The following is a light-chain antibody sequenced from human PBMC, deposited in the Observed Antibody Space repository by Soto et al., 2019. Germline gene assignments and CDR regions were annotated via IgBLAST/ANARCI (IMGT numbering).Light chain of an antibody. CDR3: QQANSFPFT. Sequence: DIQMTQSPPSVSASIGNRVTITCRASQHISTWLVWYQQKPGKAPQLLIYAASSLQSGVPSRFSGSGSGTDFTLPISSRQPGDSLTYYCQQANSFPFTFGQGTRLQL. V-gene: IGKV1-12*01. CDR1: QHISTW. J-gene: IGKJ2*01. CDR2: AAS.